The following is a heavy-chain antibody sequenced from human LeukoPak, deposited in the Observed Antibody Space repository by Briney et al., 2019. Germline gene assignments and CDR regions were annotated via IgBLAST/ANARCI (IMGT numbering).Heavy chain of an antibody. V-gene: IGHV3-74*01. Sequence: GGSLRLSCAASGFTFSSYWMHWVRQAPGKGLVWVSRINGDGSSTTYADAVKGRFTISRDNAKNTLYLQMSSLRAEDTAVYYCTRRGLVPAFDIWGQGTMVTV. D-gene: IGHD2-2*01. CDR2: INGDGSST. J-gene: IGHJ3*02. CDR1: GFTFSSYW. CDR3: TRRGLVPAFDI.